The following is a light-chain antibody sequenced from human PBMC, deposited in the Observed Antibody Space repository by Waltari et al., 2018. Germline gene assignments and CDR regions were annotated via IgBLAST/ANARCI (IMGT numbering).Light chain of an antibody. CDR3: QHYVRLPVT. J-gene: IGKJ1*01. Sequence: EIVLTQSPGTLSLSPGEGATLSCRASQSVGWSLAWYQQKPGQAPRPVISGASSRATGIPDRFSGSGSGTDFSLTISRLEPEDFAVYYCQHYVRLPVTFGQGTKVEI. CDR2: GAS. V-gene: IGKV3-20*01. CDR1: QSVGWS.